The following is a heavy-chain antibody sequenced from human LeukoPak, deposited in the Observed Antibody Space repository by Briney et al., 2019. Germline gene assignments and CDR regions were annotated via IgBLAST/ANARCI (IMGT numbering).Heavy chain of an antibody. CDR3: ARHEGTWTFEY. V-gene: IGHV4-59*08. Sequence: SETLSLTCSVSGASISSYYWSWIRQPPGRGLEWLGYISYTGSTNYNPSLKSRLTISVDMSKNQLSLNLTTVTPADTAVYYCARHEGTWTFEYWGQGALVTVSS. D-gene: IGHD1-1*01. J-gene: IGHJ4*02. CDR1: GASISSYY. CDR2: ISYTGST.